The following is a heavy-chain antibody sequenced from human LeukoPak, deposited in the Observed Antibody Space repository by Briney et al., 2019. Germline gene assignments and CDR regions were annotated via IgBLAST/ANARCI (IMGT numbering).Heavy chain of an antibody. CDR1: GYTFTDYY. J-gene: IGHJ4*02. V-gene: IGHV1-2*02. CDR2: INPNSGST. Sequence: ASVKVSCKASGYTFTDYYMHWVRQAPGQGLEWMGWINPNSGSTSCAQKFQDRVTLTRDTSISTAYMELSRLRSDDMAVYYCARHPNLDYWGQGTLVIVSS. CDR3: ARHPNLDY.